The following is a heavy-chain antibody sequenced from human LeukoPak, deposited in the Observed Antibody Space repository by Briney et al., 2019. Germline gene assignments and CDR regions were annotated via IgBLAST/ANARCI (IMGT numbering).Heavy chain of an antibody. D-gene: IGHD1-7*01. V-gene: IGHV3-74*01. J-gene: IGHJ3*02. Sequence: HPGGSLRLSCAASGFTFSSHGMHWVRQAPGKGLVWVAHVSTDGTSTSSVDSVKGRFTISRDNAKNTLYLQMNSLRAEDTAVYYCARDSPNYSKGAIDIWGQGTMVTVSS. CDR2: VSTDGTST. CDR1: GFTFSSHG. CDR3: ARDSPNYSKGAIDI.